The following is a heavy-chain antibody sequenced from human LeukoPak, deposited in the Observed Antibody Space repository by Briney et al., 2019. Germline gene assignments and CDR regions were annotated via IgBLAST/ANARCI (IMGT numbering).Heavy chain of an antibody. CDR3: AKEDRWLQFCC. V-gene: IGHV3-23*01. CDR2: IIPSGHTT. CDR1: GFTFSSHG. Sequence: GGSLRLSCVASGFTFSSHGMNWVRQAPGKGLEWVSGIIPSGHTTYYADSVRGRFTISRDNSRNTVYLQMNSLRAEDTAVYYCAKEDRWLQFCCWGQGTLVTVSA. J-gene: IGHJ4*02. D-gene: IGHD5-24*01.